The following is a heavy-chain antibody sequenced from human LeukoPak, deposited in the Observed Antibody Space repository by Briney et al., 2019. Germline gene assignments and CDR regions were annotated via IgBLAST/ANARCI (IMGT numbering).Heavy chain of an antibody. J-gene: IGHJ6*02. CDR2: MYTSETT. CDR3: ARDQGSYYGVDV. Sequence: SETLSLTCTVSGGSISTYYWSWLRQPAGKGLEWIGRMYTSETTKYNPSLKSRVTMSVDTSNNQFSLKVSSVTAADTAVYYCARDQGSYYGVDVWGQGTTVTVSS. V-gene: IGHV4-4*07. CDR1: GGSISTYY.